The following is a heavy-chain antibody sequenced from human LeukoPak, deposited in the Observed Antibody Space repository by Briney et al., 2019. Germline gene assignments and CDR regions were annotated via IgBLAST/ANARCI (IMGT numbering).Heavy chain of an antibody. V-gene: IGHV3-53*01. CDR2: IYSGGST. Sequence: GGSLRLSCAASGFTFSYNYMSWVRQAPGKGLEWVSVIYSGGSTYYTDSVKGRFTISRDNSKNTLYLQMDSLRAEDTAMYYCASAITTAAPPPFFDYWGLGTLVTVSS. D-gene: IGHD6-13*01. CDR3: ASAITTAAPPPFFDY. J-gene: IGHJ4*02. CDR1: GFTFSYNY.